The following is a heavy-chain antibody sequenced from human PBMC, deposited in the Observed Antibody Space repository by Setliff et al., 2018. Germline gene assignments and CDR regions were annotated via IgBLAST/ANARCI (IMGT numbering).Heavy chain of an antibody. CDR2: INPHGSEK. D-gene: IGHD1-1*01. CDR3: ARDGHNVYYFDY. J-gene: IGHJ4*02. Sequence: PGGSLRLSCTASGLSYTNDWVSWVRQAPGKGLEWLASINPHGSEKYYADSVKGRFTISRDNAKNSLSLQMNSLRAEDTAVYYCARDGHNVYYFDYWGLGTLVTVSS. V-gene: IGHV3-7*01. CDR1: GLSYTNDW.